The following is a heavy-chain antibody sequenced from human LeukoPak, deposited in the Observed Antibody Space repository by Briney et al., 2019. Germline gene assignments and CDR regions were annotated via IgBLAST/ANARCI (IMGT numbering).Heavy chain of an antibody. CDR2: INPNSGGT. CDR3: ARGGPGAAAATNWFDP. V-gene: IGHV1-2*04. Sequence: GASVKVSCKASGYTFTGYYMHWVRQAPGQGLEWMGWINPNSGGTNYAQKFQGWVTMTRDTSISTAYMELSRLRSDDTAVYYCARGGPGAAAATNWFDPWGQGTLVTVSS. D-gene: IGHD6-13*01. J-gene: IGHJ5*02. CDR1: GYTFTGYY.